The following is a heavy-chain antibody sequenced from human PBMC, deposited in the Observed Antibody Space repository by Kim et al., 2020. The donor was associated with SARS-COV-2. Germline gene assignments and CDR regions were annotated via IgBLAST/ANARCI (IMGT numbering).Heavy chain of an antibody. CDR3: LRHREYRADF. J-gene: IGHJ4*02. CDR1: GFIFRTYW. CDR2: IKHDGSER. Sequence: GGSLRLSCAASGFIFRTYWMTWVRQTPAKGLEWVASIKHDGSERYYVDSVKGRFTISRDNAQNTVHLQMNSLRAEDTAVYYCLRHREYRADFWGQGTFVT. V-gene: IGHV3-7*01. D-gene: IGHD3-3*01.